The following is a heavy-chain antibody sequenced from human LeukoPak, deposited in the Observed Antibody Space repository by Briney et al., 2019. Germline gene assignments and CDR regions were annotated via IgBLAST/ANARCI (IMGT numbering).Heavy chain of an antibody. CDR3: ARVPTTVTTVYFDY. Sequence: PGGSLRLSCAASGFTVSSNYMSWVRQAPGKGLEWVSLIYSGGSTYYADSAKDRFFISRDNSKNTLYLQMNSLRAEDTAVYYCARVPTTVTTVYFDYWGQGTLVTVSS. J-gene: IGHJ4*02. CDR2: IYSGGST. D-gene: IGHD4-17*01. V-gene: IGHV3-66*01. CDR1: GFTVSSNY.